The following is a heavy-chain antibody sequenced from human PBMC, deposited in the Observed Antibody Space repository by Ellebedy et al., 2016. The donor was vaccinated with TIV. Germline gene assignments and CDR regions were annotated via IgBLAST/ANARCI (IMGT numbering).Heavy chain of an antibody. Sequence: GESLKISCKGSGYSFTSYWMGWVRQMPGKGLEWMGRIDPSDSYTNYSPSFQDHVTISADKSIRTAYIQWSSLKASDTAMYYCARHPRGGREGVDYWGRGTLVTVSS. J-gene: IGHJ4*02. CDR1: GYSFTSYW. D-gene: IGHD3-16*01. CDR3: ARHPRGGREGVDY. V-gene: IGHV5-10-1*01. CDR2: IDPSDSYT.